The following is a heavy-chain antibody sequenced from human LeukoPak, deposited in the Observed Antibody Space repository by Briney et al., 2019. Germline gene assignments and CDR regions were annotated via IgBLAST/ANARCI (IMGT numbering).Heavy chain of an antibody. D-gene: IGHD3-10*01. CDR2: ISGSGGST. J-gene: IGHJ6*03. CDR1: GFTFSSYA. V-gene: IGHV3-23*01. Sequence: PGGSLRLSCAASGFTFSSYAMSWVRQAPGKGLEWVSAISGSGGSTYYADSVKGRFTISRDNSKNTLYLQMNGLRAEDTAVYYCAKDARVWFGAYYYYMDVWGKGTTVTVSS. CDR3: AKDARVWFGAYYYYMDV.